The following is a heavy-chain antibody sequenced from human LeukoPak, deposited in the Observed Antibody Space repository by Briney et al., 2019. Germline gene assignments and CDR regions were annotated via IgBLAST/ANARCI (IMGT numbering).Heavy chain of an antibody. CDR1: GYTFTSYG. V-gene: IGHV1-18*01. J-gene: IGHJ5*02. D-gene: IGHD6-19*01. CDR3: ARKIAVTNWFDP. CDR2: ISAYNGNT. Sequence: ASVKVSCKASGYTFTSYGISWVRQAPGQGLEWMRWISAYNGNTNYAQKLQGRVTMTTDTSTSTAYMELRSLRSDGTAVYYCARKIAVTNWFDPWGQGTLVTVSS.